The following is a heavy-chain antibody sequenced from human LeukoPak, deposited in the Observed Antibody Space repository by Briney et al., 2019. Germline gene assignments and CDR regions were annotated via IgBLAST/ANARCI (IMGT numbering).Heavy chain of an antibody. Sequence: PSETLSLTCTVSGGSISSYYWSWIRQPAGKGLEWIGRIYTSGSTNYNPSLKSRVTMSVDTSKNQFSLKLSSVTAADTAVYYCARYYYDSSGYYALDYWGQGTLVTVSS. J-gene: IGHJ4*02. V-gene: IGHV4-4*07. CDR3: ARYYYDSSGYYALDY. CDR2: IYTSGST. D-gene: IGHD3-22*01. CDR1: GGSISSYY.